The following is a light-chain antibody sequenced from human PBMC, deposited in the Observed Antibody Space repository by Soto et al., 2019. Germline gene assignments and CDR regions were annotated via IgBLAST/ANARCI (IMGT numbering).Light chain of an antibody. V-gene: IGLV1-40*01. CDR1: NSNIGAGYD. CDR3: QSYDNSLSALV. CDR2: GHS. Sequence: QSVLTQPPSMSGAPGQRVTISCTGSNSNIGAGYDVHWYWQLPGTASKLLIDGHSNRPSGVPDRFSASKSGTSASLAITGLQAEDEADYYCQSYDNSLSALVFGTGTKSPS. J-gene: IGLJ1*01.